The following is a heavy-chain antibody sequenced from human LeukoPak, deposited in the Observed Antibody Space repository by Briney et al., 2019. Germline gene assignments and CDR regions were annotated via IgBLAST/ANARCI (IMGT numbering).Heavy chain of an antibody. CDR3: SREHWAGGFCYFLYY. V-gene: IGHV4-38-2*02. J-gene: IGHJ4*02. D-gene: IGHD2/OR15-2a*01. CDR1: DYPISSGYF. Sequence: PSETLSLTCSVSDYPISSGYFWGWIRQPPGKGLEWIATISHSGSTYFNPSLKSRVIVSIDASKNQFSLNLTSVTAADTAVYFCSREHWAGGFCYFLYYWGQGTLVTVSS. CDR2: ISHSGST.